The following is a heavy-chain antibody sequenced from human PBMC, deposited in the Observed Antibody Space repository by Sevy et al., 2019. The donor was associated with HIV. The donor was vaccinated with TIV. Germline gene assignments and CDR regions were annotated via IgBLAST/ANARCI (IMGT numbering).Heavy chain of an antibody. Sequence: GGSLRLSCAASGFTFSNYAMSWVRQAPGKGLEWVSAISDSGGSTYYADSVKGRFTISRDNSKNTLYLQMNSLRADDTAIYYCAKDRQCGGGSCYSAFGYWGQGTLVTVSS. CDR2: ISDSGGST. D-gene: IGHD2-15*01. J-gene: IGHJ4*02. CDR3: AKDRQCGGGSCYSAFGY. V-gene: IGHV3-23*01. CDR1: GFTFSNYA.